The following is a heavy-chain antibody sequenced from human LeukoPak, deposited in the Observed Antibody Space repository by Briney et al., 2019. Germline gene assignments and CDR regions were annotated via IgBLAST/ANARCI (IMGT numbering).Heavy chain of an antibody. CDR1: GYTFTGYY. CDR3: ARDHHGPLGYYMDV. D-gene: IGHD7-27*01. J-gene: IGHJ6*03. Sequence: ASVKVSCKASGYTFTGYYMRWVRQAPGQGLEWMGWINPNSGGTNYAQKFQGRVTMTRDTSISTAYMELSRLRSDDTAVYYCARDHHGPLGYYMDVWGKGTTVTVSS. CDR2: INPNSGGT. V-gene: IGHV1-2*02.